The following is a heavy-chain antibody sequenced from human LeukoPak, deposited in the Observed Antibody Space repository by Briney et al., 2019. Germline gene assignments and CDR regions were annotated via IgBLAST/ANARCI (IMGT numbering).Heavy chain of an antibody. Sequence: SETLSLTCAVYGGSFSGYYWSWVRQPPGKGLEWIGEINHSGSTNYNPSLKSRVTISVDTSKNQFSLKLSSVTAADTAVYYCARGCDSSGYYYFFDHWGQGTLVTVSS. CDR3: ARGCDSSGYYYFFDH. CDR2: INHSGST. J-gene: IGHJ4*02. D-gene: IGHD3-22*01. V-gene: IGHV4-34*01. CDR1: GGSFSGYY.